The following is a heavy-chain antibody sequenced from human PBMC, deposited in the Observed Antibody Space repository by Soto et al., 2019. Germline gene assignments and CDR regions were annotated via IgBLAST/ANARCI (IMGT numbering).Heavy chain of an antibody. J-gene: IGHJ6*04. CDR3: ARAYAPYYDFWSVLRYYYYGMDV. D-gene: IGHD3-3*01. CDR2: INPNSGGT. CDR1: GYTFTGYY. V-gene: IGHV1-2*04. Sequence: ASVKVSCKASGYTFTGYYMHWVRQAPGQGLEWMGWINPNSGGTNYAQKFQGWVTMTRDTSISTAYMELSRLRSDDTAVYYCARAYAPYYDFWSVLRYYYYGMDVWGKGTTVTVS.